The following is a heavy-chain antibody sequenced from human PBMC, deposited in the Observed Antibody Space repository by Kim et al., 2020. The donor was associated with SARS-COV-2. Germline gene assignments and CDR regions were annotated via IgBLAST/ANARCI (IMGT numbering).Heavy chain of an antibody. V-gene: IGHV4-59*01. CDR3: ARDGFDEESVKNDVFDI. D-gene: IGHD3-9*01. CDR2: ISSSGNT. Sequence: SETLSLTCTVSGGSISHYCWNWIRQLPGNGLEWIGCISSSGNTKDNPSLKSRITMSVDTSRNQFSLSLSSVSAADTAVYYCARDGFDEESVKNDVFDIWGQGTKVTVS. J-gene: IGHJ3*02. CDR1: GGSISHYC.